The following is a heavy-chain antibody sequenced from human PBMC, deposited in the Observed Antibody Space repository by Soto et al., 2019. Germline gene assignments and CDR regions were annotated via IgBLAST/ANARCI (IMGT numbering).Heavy chain of an antibody. CDR1: GFTFSSYW. J-gene: IGHJ3*02. Sequence: EVQLVESGGGLVQPGGSLRLSCAASGFTFSSYWMSWVRQAPGKGLEWVANIKQAGSETYYVDSVKGRFTISRDNAKNSLYLQMNSLRAEDTAVYYCARDLVFGALPAFDIWGQGTMVTVSS. V-gene: IGHV3-7*05. CDR3: ARDLVFGALPAFDI. CDR2: IKQAGSET. D-gene: IGHD3-10*02.